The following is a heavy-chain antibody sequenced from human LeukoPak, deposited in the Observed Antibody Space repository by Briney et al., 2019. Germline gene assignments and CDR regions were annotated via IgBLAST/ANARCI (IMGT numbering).Heavy chain of an antibody. J-gene: IGHJ4*02. D-gene: IGHD3-10*01. CDR1: GFTFSSYS. CDR3: ARVHYYGSGSLDDY. V-gene: IGHV3-21*01. CDR2: ISSSSYI. Sequence: TPGGSLRLSCAASGFTFSSYSMNWVRQAPGKGLEWVSSISSSSYIYYADSVKGRFTISRDNAKNSLYLQMNSLRAEDTAVYYCARVHYYGSGSLDDYWGQGTLVTVSS.